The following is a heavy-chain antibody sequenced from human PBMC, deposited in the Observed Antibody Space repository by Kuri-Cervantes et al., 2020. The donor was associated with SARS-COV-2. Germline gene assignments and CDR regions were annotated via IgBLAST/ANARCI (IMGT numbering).Heavy chain of an antibody. J-gene: IGHJ4*02. CDR3: ARASLQEYSGSYFHYFDY. D-gene: IGHD1-26*01. CDR2: ISSSSTI. Sequence: GESLKISCAAPGFTFSDYYMNWVRQAPGKGLEWVSSISSSSTIYYADSVKGRFTISRDNAKNSLYLQMNSLRAEDTAVYYCARASLQEYSGSYFHYFDYWGQGTLVTVSS. CDR1: GFTFSDYY. V-gene: IGHV3-69-1*02.